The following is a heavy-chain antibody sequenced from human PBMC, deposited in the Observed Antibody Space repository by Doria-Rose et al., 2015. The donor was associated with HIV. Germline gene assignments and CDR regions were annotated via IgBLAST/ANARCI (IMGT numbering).Heavy chain of an antibody. D-gene: IGHD1-1*01. J-gene: IGHJ6*02. Sequence: QVQLQESGAGLVKPSETLSLTCAVFGGSSSGYYWSWIRQPPGKGLEWIGEINHSGSTNYKTSLKSRVTISLDTSKNLFSLKLSSVTAADTAVYYCARGLLRGGWNDVDYYYGMDVWGQGTTVTVSS. CDR1: GGSSSGYY. CDR3: ARGLLRGGWNDVDYYYGMDV. CDR2: INHSGST. V-gene: IGHV4-34*01.